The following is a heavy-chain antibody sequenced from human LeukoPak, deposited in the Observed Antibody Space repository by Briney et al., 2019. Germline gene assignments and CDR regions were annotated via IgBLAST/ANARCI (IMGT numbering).Heavy chain of an antibody. CDR3: ARGGIVVVPAAMPGYYYYGMDV. Sequence: SETLSLTCAVYGGSFSGYYWSWIRQPPGKGLEWIGEINHSGSTNYNPSLKSRVTISVDTSKNQFSLELSSVTAADTAVYYCARGGIVVVPAAMPGYYYYGMDVWGQGTTVTVSS. J-gene: IGHJ6*02. CDR2: INHSGST. V-gene: IGHV4-34*01. CDR1: GGSFSGYY. D-gene: IGHD2-2*01.